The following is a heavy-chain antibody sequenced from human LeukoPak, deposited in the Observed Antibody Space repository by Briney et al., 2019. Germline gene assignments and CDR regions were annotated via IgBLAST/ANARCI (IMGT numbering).Heavy chain of an antibody. CDR1: GFTFSIYG. Sequence: PGGSLRLSCAASGFTFSIYGMHWVRQAPGKGLEWVAFIRYDGSNKYYADSVKGRFTISRDNSKNTLYLQMNSLRAEDTAVYYCAKDDYDSSGYYDAFDIWGQGTMVTVSS. CDR2: IRYDGSNK. D-gene: IGHD3-22*01. J-gene: IGHJ3*02. CDR3: AKDDYDSSGYYDAFDI. V-gene: IGHV3-30*02.